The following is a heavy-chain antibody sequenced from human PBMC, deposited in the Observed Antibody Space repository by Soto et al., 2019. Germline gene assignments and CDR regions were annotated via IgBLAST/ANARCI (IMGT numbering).Heavy chain of an antibody. Sequence: GGSRRLSCAASGFTFSSYGMHWVRQAPGKGLEWVAVIWYDGSNKYYADSVKGRFTISRDNSKNTLYLQMNSLRAEDTAVYYCAREALYYYDSSGPPDAFDIWGQGTMVTVSS. CDR2: IWYDGSNK. V-gene: IGHV3-33*01. J-gene: IGHJ3*02. CDR1: GFTFSSYG. CDR3: AREALYYYDSSGPPDAFDI. D-gene: IGHD3-22*01.